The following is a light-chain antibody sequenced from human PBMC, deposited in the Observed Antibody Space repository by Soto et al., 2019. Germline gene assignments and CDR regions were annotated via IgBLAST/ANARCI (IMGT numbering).Light chain of an antibody. CDR2: EVS. V-gene: IGLV2-18*02. CDR1: SSDVGSYNR. J-gene: IGLJ3*02. Sequence: QSALTQPPSVSGSPGQSVTISCTGTSSDVGSYNRVSWYQQPPGTAPKLMIYEVSNRPSGVPDRFSGSKSGNTASLTISGLQAEDEADYYCSSYTSSSNWVFGGGTQLTV. CDR3: SSYTSSSNWV.